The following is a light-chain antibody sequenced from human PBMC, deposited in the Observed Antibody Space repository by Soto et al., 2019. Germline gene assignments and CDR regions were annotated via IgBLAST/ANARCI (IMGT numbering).Light chain of an antibody. V-gene: IGLV2-8*01. CDR3: RSYAGRNPLV. Sequence: QSVLTQPPSASGSPGQSVTISCTGTSSDVGGYNYVSWYQQHPGKAPKLMIYEVSKRPSGVPDRFSGSKSGNTASLTVSGLQTEDEADYYCRSYAGRNPLVFGTGTKVTVL. J-gene: IGLJ1*01. CDR1: SSDVGGYNY. CDR2: EVS.